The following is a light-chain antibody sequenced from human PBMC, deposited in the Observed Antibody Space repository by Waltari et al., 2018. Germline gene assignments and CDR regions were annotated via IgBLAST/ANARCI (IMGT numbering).Light chain of an antibody. Sequence: DIVLTQSPLSLPVTLGQPASIFCRASESLAHSDGNNYKNWFNQRPGQSPRRLIYKVSNRDTGVPDRFSGSRSGTYFTLTIIRVEAEDVGIYYCMQGSRWPPWTFGQGTKVEV. CDR2: KVS. CDR3: MQGSRWPPWT. J-gene: IGKJ1*01. V-gene: IGKV2-30*02. CDR1: ESLAHSDGNNY.